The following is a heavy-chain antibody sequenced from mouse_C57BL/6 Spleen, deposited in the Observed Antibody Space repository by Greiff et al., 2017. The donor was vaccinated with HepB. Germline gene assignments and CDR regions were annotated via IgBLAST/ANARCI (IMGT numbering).Heavy chain of an antibody. J-gene: IGHJ2*01. D-gene: IGHD1-1*01. CDR2: IDPSDSYT. Sequence: QVQLQQPGAELVRPGTSVKLSCKASGYTFTSYWMHWVKQRPGQGLEWIGVIDPSDSYTNYNQKFKGKATLTVDTSSSTAYMQLSSLTSEDSAVYYCAALYGSSLYYFDYWGQGTTLTVSS. CDR3: AALYGSSLYYFDY. V-gene: IGHV1-59*01. CDR1: GYTFTSYW.